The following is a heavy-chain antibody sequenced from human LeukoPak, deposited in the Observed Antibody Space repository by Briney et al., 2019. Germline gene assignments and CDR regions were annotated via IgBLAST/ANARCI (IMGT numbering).Heavy chain of an antibody. J-gene: IGHJ4*02. D-gene: IGHD3-3*01. CDR3: AKGPPPPLGALAPRWGDFWDRGGYFDY. Sequence: ASVKVSCKASGGTFSSYAISWVRQAPGQGLEWMGRIIPILGIANYAQKFQGRVTITADKSTSTAYMELSSLRSEDTAVYYCAKGPPPPLGALAPRWGDFWDRGGYFDYWGQGTLVTVSS. CDR2: IIPILGIA. V-gene: IGHV1-69*04. CDR1: GGTFSSYA.